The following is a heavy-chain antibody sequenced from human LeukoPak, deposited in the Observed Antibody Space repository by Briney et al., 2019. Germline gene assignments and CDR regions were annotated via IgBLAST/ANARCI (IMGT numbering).Heavy chain of an antibody. D-gene: IGHD6-13*01. V-gene: IGHV4-31*03. CDR1: GGSISSGGYY. CDR3: ARSLSSSWFDP. CDR2: IYYSGST. J-gene: IGHJ5*02. Sequence: SETLSLTCTVSGGSISSGGYYWRWIRQHPGKGLEWIGYIYYSGSTYYNPSLKSRVTISVDTSKNQFSLRLSSVTAADAAVYYCARSLSSSWFDPWGQGTLVTVSS.